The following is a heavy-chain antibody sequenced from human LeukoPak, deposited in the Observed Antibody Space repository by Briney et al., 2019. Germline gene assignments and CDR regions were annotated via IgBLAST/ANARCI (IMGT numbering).Heavy chain of an antibody. CDR3: AKCQSLGYYYYGMDV. D-gene: IGHD2-2*01. CDR1: GFTFSSYS. V-gene: IGHV3-48*01. J-gene: IGHJ6*02. Sequence: GGSPRLSCAASGFTFSSYSMNWVRQAPGKGLEWVSYISSSSSTIYYADSVKGRFTISRDNSKNTLYLQMNSLRAEDTAVYYCAKCQSLGYYYYGMDVWGQGTTVTVSS. CDR2: ISSSSSTI.